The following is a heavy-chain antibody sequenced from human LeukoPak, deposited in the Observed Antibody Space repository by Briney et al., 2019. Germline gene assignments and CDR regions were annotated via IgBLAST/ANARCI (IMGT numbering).Heavy chain of an antibody. D-gene: IGHD3-10*01. V-gene: IGHV3-43*01. CDR3: AKDAQRFGGYYYYMDV. CDR1: GFTFDDYG. CDR2: ISWDGGST. Sequence: GGSLRLSCAASGFTFDDYGMSWVRQAPGKGLEWVPLISWDGGSTYYADSVKGRFTISRDNSKNSLYLQMNSLRTEDTALYYCAKDAQRFGGYYYYMDVWGKGTTVTISS. J-gene: IGHJ6*03.